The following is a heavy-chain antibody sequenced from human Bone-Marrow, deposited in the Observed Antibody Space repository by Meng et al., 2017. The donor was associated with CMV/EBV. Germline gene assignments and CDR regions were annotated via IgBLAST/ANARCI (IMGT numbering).Heavy chain of an antibody. V-gene: IGHV3-30*02. CDR3: ARSDIVVVPAAIPPYYGMDG. J-gene: IGHJ6*02. D-gene: IGHD2-2*01. Sequence: GASLKISCAASGFTFSSYGIHWVRPAPGKGLEWVAFIRYDGSNKYYADSVKGRFTISRDNSKNTLYLQMNSLRAEDTAVYYGARSDIVVVPAAIPPYYGMDGWGQGTPVTVSS. CDR1: GFTFSSYG. CDR2: IRYDGSNK.